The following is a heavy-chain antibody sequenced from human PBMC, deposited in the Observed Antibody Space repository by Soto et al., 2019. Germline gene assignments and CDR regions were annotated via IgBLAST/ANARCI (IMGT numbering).Heavy chain of an antibody. CDR2: IYPSGST. Sequence: QLQLQESGSGLVKPSQTLSLTCAVSGGSISSGGYSWSWIRQPPGKGLEWIGYIYPSGSTYYNPSLKSRVTIAVDRSKNQFSLKLSSATAADTAVYYCARDTCYNTLHAFDIWGQGTMVPVSS. V-gene: IGHV4-30-2*01. D-gene: IGHD2-15*01. J-gene: IGHJ3*02. CDR1: GGSISSGGYS. CDR3: ARDTCYNTLHAFDI.